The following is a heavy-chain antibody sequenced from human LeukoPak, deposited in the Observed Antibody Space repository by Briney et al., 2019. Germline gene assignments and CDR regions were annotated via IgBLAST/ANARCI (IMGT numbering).Heavy chain of an antibody. CDR2: ISGSGGST. J-gene: IGHJ4*02. D-gene: IGHD3-22*01. CDR1: GITLSNYG. Sequence: GGFLRLSCAVSGITLSNYGMSWVRQAPGKGLEWVAGISGSGGSTNYADSVKGRFTISRDNPKNTLYLQMNSLTVEDTAVYFCAKRGVVIRVILVGFHKEAYYFDSWGQGALVTVSS. V-gene: IGHV3-23*01. CDR3: AKRGVVIRVILVGFHKEAYYFDS.